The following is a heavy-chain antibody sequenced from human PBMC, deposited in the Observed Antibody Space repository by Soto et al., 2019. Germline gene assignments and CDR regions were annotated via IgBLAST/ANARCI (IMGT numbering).Heavy chain of an antibody. Sequence: QVQLQESGPGLVKPSQTLSLTCTVSGGSISSGDYYWSWIRQPPGKGLEWIGYIYYSGSTYYNPSLKSRVTISVDTSKNQCSLKLSSVTAADTAVYYCARVTGTIGLSIDYWGQGTLVTVSS. CDR1: GGSISSGDYY. J-gene: IGHJ4*02. V-gene: IGHV4-30-4*01. D-gene: IGHD1-7*01. CDR3: ARVTGTIGLSIDY. CDR2: IYYSGST.